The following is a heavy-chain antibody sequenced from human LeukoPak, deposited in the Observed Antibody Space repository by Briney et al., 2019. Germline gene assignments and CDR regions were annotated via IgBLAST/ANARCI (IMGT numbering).Heavy chain of an antibody. Sequence: GGSLRLSCAASGFTFSSYSMNWVRQAPGKGLEWVSSISRSSSYIYYADSVKGRFTISRDNAKNSLYLQMNSLRAEDTAVYYCASRDSGSYGSFDYWGQGTLVTVSS. CDR3: ASRDSGSYGSFDY. CDR1: GFTFSSYS. V-gene: IGHV3-21*01. D-gene: IGHD1-26*01. CDR2: ISRSSSYI. J-gene: IGHJ4*02.